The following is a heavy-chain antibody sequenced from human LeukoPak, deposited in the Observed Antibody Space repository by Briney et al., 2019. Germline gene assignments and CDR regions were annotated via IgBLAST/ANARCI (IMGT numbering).Heavy chain of an antibody. D-gene: IGHD3-9*01. J-gene: IGHJ3*02. CDR1: GFTFSSYS. V-gene: IGHV3-21*01. CDR2: ISSSSSYI. Sequence: GVSLTLSCAASGFTFSSYSMNWLPQAPGKGLEGVSSISSSSSYIYYTDSVKGRFTISRGNAKNSLYLQMNSLRAEDTAVYYCAREFTGHDILTGYYSEAFDIWGQGTMVTVSS. CDR3: AREFTGHDILTGYYSEAFDI.